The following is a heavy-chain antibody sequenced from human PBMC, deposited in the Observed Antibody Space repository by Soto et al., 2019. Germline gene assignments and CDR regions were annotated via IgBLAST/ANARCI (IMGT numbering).Heavy chain of an antibody. CDR3: AKDSASNYVSQWFDP. J-gene: IGHJ5*02. D-gene: IGHD4-4*01. V-gene: IGHV3-23*01. Sequence: GGSLRLSCAAPGFTFSSYAMSWVRQAPGKGLEWVSAISGSGGSTYYADSVKGRFTISRDNSKNTLYLQMNSLRAEDTAVYYCAKDSASNYVSQWFDPWGQGTLVTVSS. CDR2: ISGSGGST. CDR1: GFTFSSYA.